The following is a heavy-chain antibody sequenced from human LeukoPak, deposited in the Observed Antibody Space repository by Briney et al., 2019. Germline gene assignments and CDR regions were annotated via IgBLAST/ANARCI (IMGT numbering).Heavy chain of an antibody. Sequence: ASVKVSCKASGYAFSNYGISWVRQAPGLGLEWMGWTSYNGNTNYAQKFQDRVTMTTDTSTTTAYMELRSLESDDTAVYYCARHSGSGWQALGYWGQGTLVTVSS. D-gene: IGHD6-19*01. CDR2: TSYNGNT. CDR3: ARHSGSGWQALGY. V-gene: IGHV1-18*04. CDR1: GYAFSNYG. J-gene: IGHJ4*02.